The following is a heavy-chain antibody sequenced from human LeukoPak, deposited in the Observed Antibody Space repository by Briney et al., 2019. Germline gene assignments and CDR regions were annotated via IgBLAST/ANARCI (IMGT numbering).Heavy chain of an antibody. CDR1: GGTFSSYA. CDR3: ARDLLAPLGIEVLLGYMDV. D-gene: IGHD7-27*01. Sequence: GASVKVSCKASGGTFSSYAISWVRQAPGQGLEWMGGIIPIFGTANYAQKFQGRVTITADESTSTAYMELSSLRSEDTAVYYCARDLLAPLGIEVLLGYMDVWGKGTTVTVSS. CDR2: IIPIFGTA. J-gene: IGHJ6*03. V-gene: IGHV1-69*13.